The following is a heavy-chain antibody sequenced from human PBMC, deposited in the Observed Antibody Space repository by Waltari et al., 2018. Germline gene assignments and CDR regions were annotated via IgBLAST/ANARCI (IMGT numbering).Heavy chain of an antibody. J-gene: IGHJ3*02. D-gene: IGHD3-16*01. V-gene: IGHV1-2*02. CDR1: GYTFTAYY. Sequence: QVQLVQSGAEVKKPGASVKVSCKASGYTFTAYYMHWVRQAPGQGLEVMGWINPNSGGTNCAQNFQGRVTMTMDTSSTTAHMELSRVRSDDTAVYYCARGGEYDYVWGSPRGFDIWGQGTMVTVSS. CDR3: ARGGEYDYVWGSPRGFDI. CDR2: INPNSGGT.